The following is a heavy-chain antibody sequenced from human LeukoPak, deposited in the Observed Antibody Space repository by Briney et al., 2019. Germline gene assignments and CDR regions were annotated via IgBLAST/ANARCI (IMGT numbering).Heavy chain of an antibody. V-gene: IGHV1-18*04. Sequence: ASVKVSCKASGYTFSNYGISWVRQAPGQGLEWMGWISPYNGNTDYAQNLQGRVTMTTDTSTSTVYMELRSLRSDDTAVYHCARDRSTSDYWGQGTLVTVSS. D-gene: IGHD2-2*01. CDR3: ARDRSTSDY. CDR2: ISPYNGNT. CDR1: GYTFSNYG. J-gene: IGHJ4*02.